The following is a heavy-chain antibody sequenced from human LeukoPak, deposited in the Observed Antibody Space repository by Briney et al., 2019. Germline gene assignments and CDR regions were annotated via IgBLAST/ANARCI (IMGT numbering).Heavy chain of an antibody. J-gene: IGHJ6*04. V-gene: IGHV3-74*01. Sequence: GGSLRLSCAASGFTFSSYWMHWVRQAPGKGLVWVSRINSDGSSTNYADSVKGRFTISRDNAKNSLYLQMNSLRAEDTAVYYCAELGITMIGGVWGKGTTVTISS. CDR1: GFTFSSYW. CDR3: AELGITMIGGV. D-gene: IGHD3-10*02. CDR2: INSDGSST.